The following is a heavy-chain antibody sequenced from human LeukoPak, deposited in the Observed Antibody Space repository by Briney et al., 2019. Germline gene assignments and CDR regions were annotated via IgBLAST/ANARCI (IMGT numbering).Heavy chain of an antibody. CDR1: GYTFTSYD. CDR3: ARGGTAMDLTEIDY. V-gene: IGHV1-18*01. J-gene: IGHJ4*02. Sequence: ASVKVSCKASGYTFTSYDINWVRQATGQGLEWMGWISAYNGNTNYAQKLQGRVTMTTDTSTSTAYMELRSLRSDDTAVYYCARGGTAMDLTEIDYWGQGTLVTVSS. CDR2: ISAYNGNT. D-gene: IGHD5-18*01.